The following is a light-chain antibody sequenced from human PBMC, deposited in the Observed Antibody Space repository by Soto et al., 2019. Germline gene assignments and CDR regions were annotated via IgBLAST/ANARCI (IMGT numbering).Light chain of an antibody. CDR1: SSNIGSNY. J-gene: IGLJ1*01. V-gene: IGLV1-47*02. CDR2: NNN. CDR3: AAWDDSLSGFV. Sequence: QSLLTQPPSASGTPGQRVTISCSGSSSNIGSNYVYWYQQLPGTAPKLLIYNNNQRPSGVPDRFSGSKSGTSASLAISGLRSVDEADYYCAAWDDSLSGFVFGTGTKLNVL.